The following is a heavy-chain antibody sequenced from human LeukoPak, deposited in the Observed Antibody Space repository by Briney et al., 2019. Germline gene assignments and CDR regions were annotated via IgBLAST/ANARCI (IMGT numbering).Heavy chain of an antibody. D-gene: IGHD3-9*01. CDR3: ARDPYDILTGYLNGMDV. CDR2: IYYSGST. J-gene: IGHJ6*02. Sequence: SETLSLTCTVSGGSISSYYWSWIRQPPGKGLDWIGYIYYSGSTNYNPSPKSRVTISVDTSKNQVSLKLSSVTAADTAVYYCARDPYDILTGYLNGMDVWGQGTTVTVSS. CDR1: GGSISSYY. V-gene: IGHV4-59*01.